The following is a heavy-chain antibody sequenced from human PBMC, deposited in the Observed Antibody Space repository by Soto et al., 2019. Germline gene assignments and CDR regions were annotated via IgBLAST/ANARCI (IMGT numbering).Heavy chain of an antibody. V-gene: IGHV3-9*01. J-gene: IGHJ2*01. CDR3: VSDPSRGNEWARYVDP. CDR1: GFNVDDYG. CDR2: ISLNSETI. Sequence: PGGALRLSCAASGFNVDDYGMHWVRQAPGKGLEWVSGISLNSETIDYADSVKGRFTISRDNAKNSLYLQMNSLGAEDTAVYYCVSDPSRGNEWARYVDPWGRGTLGTVPQ. D-gene: IGHD1-1*01.